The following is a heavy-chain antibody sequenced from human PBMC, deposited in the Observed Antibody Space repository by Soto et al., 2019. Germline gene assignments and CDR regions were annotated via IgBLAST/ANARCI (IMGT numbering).Heavy chain of an antibody. CDR2: IKTTSDGVTT. V-gene: IGHV3-15*07. J-gene: IGHJ6*02. CDR3: TTLRGAAASKVFLGATDV. Sequence: VHLVESGGGLVKPGGSLRLSCAASGFNFNNAWLYWLRQAPGKGLEWVGRIKTTSDGVTTDYAAPVQGRFTFSRDDSKNTLFLPMNSLKSEDTAVYYCTTLRGAAASKVFLGATDVWGQGTTVTVAS. D-gene: IGHD6-13*01. CDR1: GFNFNNAW.